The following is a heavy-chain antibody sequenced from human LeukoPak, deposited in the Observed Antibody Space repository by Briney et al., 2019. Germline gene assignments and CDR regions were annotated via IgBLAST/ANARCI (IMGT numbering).Heavy chain of an antibody. CDR2: IYTSGST. D-gene: IGHD7-27*01. J-gene: IGHJ4*02. CDR1: GGSISSGSYY. CDR3: ARFSPRAMGNYLDF. Sequence: MTSQTLSLTCTVSGGSISSGSYYWSWIRQPAGKGLEWIGRIYTSGSTNYNPSLKSRVTISVDTSKNQFSLKLSSVTAADTAVYYCARFSPRAMGNYLDFWGQGTLVTVSS. V-gene: IGHV4-61*02.